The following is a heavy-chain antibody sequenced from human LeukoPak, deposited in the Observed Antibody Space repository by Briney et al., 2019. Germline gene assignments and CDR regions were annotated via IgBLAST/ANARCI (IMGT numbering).Heavy chain of an antibody. Sequence: SETLSLTCTVSGGSISSSSYYWGWIRQPPGKGLEWIGSIYHSGSTYYNPSLKSRVTISVDTSKNQFSLKLSSVTAADTAVYYCARDLWGQTGDNYWGQGTLVTVSS. D-gene: IGHD7-27*01. CDR2: IYHSGST. V-gene: IGHV4-39*07. J-gene: IGHJ4*02. CDR1: GGSISSSSYY. CDR3: ARDLWGQTGDNY.